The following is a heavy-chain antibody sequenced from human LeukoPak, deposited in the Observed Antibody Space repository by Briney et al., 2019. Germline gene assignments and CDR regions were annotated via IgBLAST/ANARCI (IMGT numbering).Heavy chain of an antibody. V-gene: IGHV1-18*01. CDR2: INTYNGNT. CDR1: GYTFTSYG. Sequence: ASVKVSCKASGYTFTSYGISWVRQAPGQGLEWMGWINTYNGNTNYAQKLQGRVTMTTDISTSTAYMDLRSLRSDDTAVYYCARDPSLIVGATISFFDYWGQGTLVTVSS. J-gene: IGHJ4*02. CDR3: ARDPSLIVGATISFFDY. D-gene: IGHD1-26*01.